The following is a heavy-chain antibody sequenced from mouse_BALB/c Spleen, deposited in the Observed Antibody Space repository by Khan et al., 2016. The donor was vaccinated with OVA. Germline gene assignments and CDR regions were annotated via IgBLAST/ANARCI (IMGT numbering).Heavy chain of an antibody. V-gene: IGHV9-3-1*01. Sequence: QIQLVQSGPELKKPGETVKISCKASGYTFTNNGMNWVKQAPGKGLKWMGWINTYTGEPTYSSDFKGRFAFSLETSASTAHLQINNLKNEDTATYFCARVGYSGTMDYWGQGTSVTVSS. CDR3: ARVGYSGTMDY. D-gene: IGHD2-14*01. CDR1: GYTFTNNG. CDR2: INTYTGEP. J-gene: IGHJ4*01.